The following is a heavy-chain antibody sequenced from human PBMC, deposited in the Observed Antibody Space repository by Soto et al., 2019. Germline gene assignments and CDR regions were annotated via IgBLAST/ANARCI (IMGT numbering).Heavy chain of an antibody. J-gene: IGHJ4*02. D-gene: IGHD2-15*01. CDR3: ARRLGYCSGGSCPTDY. V-gene: IGHV3-48*01. Sequence: EVQLVESGGGLVQPGGSLRLSCAASGFTFSSFNMNWVRQAPGKGLEWVSFVTSGCGTIYYADSVKGRFTISRDNAKDSLYLQMNSLRAEDTAVYYCARRLGYCSGGSCPTDYWGQGTLVTVSS. CDR1: GFTFSSFN. CDR2: VTSGCGTI.